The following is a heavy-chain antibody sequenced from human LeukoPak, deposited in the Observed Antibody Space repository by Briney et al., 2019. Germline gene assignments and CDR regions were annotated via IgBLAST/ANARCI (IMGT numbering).Heavy chain of an antibody. J-gene: IGHJ5*02. CDR2: MFYTGRN. CDR3: ARRFQATITDWFDT. D-gene: IGHD5-12*01. Sequence: SETLSLTCTVSGASISTTPYYWGWIRQPPGKGLEWIGSMFYTGRNYSNSSLKSRVTISVDTSKNQFSLRLSSVTAADTAVYYCARRFQATITDWFDTWGQGTLVTVSS. V-gene: IGHV4-39*01. CDR1: GASISTTPYY.